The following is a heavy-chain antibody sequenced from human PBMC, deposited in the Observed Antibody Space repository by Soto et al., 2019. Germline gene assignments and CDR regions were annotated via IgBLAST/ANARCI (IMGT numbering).Heavy chain of an antibody. V-gene: IGHV1-8*01. Sequence: VKVSCKASGYTFTSYDINWVRQATGQGLEWMGWMNPNSGNTGYAQKFQGRVTMTRNTSISTAYMELSSLRSEDTAVYYCARGGYCSGGSCYYDFDYWGQGTLVTVSS. CDR3: ARGGYCSGGSCYYDFDY. CDR1: GYTFTSYD. CDR2: MNPNSGNT. J-gene: IGHJ4*02. D-gene: IGHD2-15*01.